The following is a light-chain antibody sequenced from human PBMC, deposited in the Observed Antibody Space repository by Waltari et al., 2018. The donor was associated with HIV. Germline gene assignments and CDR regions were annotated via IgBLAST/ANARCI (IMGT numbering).Light chain of an antibody. Sequence: QSALTQPASVSGSPGQSITISCTGTSSDVGSYNLVSWYQQHPVNAPKLMIYEGSKRPSGVSNRFSGSKSGNTASLTISGLQAEDEADYYCCSYAGSSTLEVFGGGTKLTVL. CDR3: CSYAGSSTLEV. J-gene: IGLJ2*01. V-gene: IGLV2-23*01. CDR2: EGS. CDR1: SSDVGSYNL.